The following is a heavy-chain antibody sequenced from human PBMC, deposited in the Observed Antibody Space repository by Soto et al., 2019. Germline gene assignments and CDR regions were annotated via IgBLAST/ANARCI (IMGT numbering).Heavy chain of an antibody. CDR2: IYPGDSDT. CDR3: ARLVFIVGVTRVGYYYSGRDV. J-gene: IGHJ6*02. D-gene: IGHD1-26*01. Sequence: PGESLKISCKGSGYSFTSYCIGWVRQMPGKGLEWMGIIYPGDSDTRYSPSFQGQVTISADKSISTAYLQWSSLKASDTAMYYCARLVFIVGVTRVGYYYSGRDVGGQGTTVTVSS. V-gene: IGHV5-51*01. CDR1: GYSFTSYC.